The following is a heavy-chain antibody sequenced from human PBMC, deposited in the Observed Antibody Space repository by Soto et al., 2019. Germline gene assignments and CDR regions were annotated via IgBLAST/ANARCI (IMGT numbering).Heavy chain of an antibody. CDR1: GFRFSDYS. Sequence: EVHLVVSGGRMVQPGGSLRLSCAASGFRFSDYSMNWVRQAPGRELEWVSYISSSSFTIHYADSVEGRFAISRDNAKNTLYLQMNSLRVEDTAVYYCARDYNDFWSGHLDYWGQGALVTVSS. V-gene: IGHV3-48*01. CDR3: ARDYNDFWSGHLDY. D-gene: IGHD3-3*01. J-gene: IGHJ4*02. CDR2: ISSSSFTI.